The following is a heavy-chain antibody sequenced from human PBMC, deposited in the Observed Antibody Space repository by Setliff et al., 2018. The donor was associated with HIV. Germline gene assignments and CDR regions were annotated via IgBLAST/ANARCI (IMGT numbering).Heavy chain of an antibody. CDR1: GYTFTNYG. J-gene: IGHJ4*02. Sequence: ASVKVSCKASGYTFTNYGINWVRQAPGLGLEWMGWINTSTGNPTYAQAFTGRFVFSSDTSVSTAYLQISILKAEDTAVYYCAIGDYGTIHFDYWVQGTLVTVSS. D-gene: IGHD2-2*02. CDR3: AIGDYGTIHFDY. CDR2: INTSTGNP. V-gene: IGHV7-4-1*02.